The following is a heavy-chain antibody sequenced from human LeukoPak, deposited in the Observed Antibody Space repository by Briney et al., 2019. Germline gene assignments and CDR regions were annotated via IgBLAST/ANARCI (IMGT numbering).Heavy chain of an antibody. V-gene: IGHV4-39*07. J-gene: IGHJ6*03. CDR3: ARDFSSSSSVYYYYMDV. CDR2: IYYRGTT. CDR1: GGSISSAGYY. D-gene: IGHD6-6*01. Sequence: PETLSLTCTVSGGSISSAGYYWGWVRQPPGRGLEWIGTIYYRGTTYYNPSLKSRLTISVDSSKNHFSLKLSSVTAADTAVYYCARDFSSSSSVYYYYMDVWGKGTTVTVSS.